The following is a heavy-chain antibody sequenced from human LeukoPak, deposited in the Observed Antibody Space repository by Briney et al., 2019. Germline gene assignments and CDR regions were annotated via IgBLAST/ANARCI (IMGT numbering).Heavy chain of an antibody. CDR3: AKKSVDAFDI. CDR2: LNPTRGGT. CDR1: AYTPTGYY. J-gene: IGHJ3*02. Sequence: ASVKVSCKASAYTPTGYYMHWVRQAPGQGLESMGWLNPTRGGTHYSNQLQGSATMTRGTAICTASMALSRTRSADKCPYYCAKKSVDAFDIWGRGTMVTVSS. V-gene: IGHV1-2*07.